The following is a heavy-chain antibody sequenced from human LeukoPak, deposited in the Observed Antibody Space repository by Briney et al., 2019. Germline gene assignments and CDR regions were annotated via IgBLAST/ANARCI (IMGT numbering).Heavy chain of an antibody. CDR3: TSGDYYDSSGYYFFDY. D-gene: IGHD3-22*01. J-gene: IGHJ4*02. Sequence: GGSLRLSCTASGFTFGDYAMSWVRQAPGKGLEWVGFIRSKAYGGTTEYAASVKGRFTISRDDSKSIAYLQMNSLKTEDTAVYYCTSGDYYDSSGYYFFDYWGQGTLVTVSS. CDR1: GFTFGDYA. V-gene: IGHV3-49*04. CDR2: IRSKAYGGTT.